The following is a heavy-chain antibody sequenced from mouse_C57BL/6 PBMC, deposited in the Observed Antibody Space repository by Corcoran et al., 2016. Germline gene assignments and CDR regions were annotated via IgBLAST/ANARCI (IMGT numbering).Heavy chain of an antibody. D-gene: IGHD2-4*01. J-gene: IGHJ3*01. Sequence: DVQLQESGPGLVKPSQSLSLTCSVTGYSITSGYYWNWIRQFPGNKLEWMGYISYDGSNNYNPSLKNRISITRDTSKNQFFLKLNSVTTEDTATYYCASEDYDGFAYWGQGTLVTVSA. CDR1: GYSITSGYY. V-gene: IGHV3-6*01. CDR3: ASEDYDGFAY. CDR2: ISYDGSN.